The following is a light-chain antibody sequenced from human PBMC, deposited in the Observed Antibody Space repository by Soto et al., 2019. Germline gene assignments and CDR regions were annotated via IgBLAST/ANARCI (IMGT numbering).Light chain of an antibody. CDR2: GAS. J-gene: IGKJ4*01. CDR1: QSVGRNF. Sequence: EIVLTQSPGTLSLSPGESTTLSCRASQSVGRNFLAWYQQKPGRAPRLLIHGASYRATSIPDRFSGSGSETDFTLTISRLEPEDSAVYYCHQYAASPLTFGGGTKVEIK. V-gene: IGKV3-20*01. CDR3: HQYAASPLT.